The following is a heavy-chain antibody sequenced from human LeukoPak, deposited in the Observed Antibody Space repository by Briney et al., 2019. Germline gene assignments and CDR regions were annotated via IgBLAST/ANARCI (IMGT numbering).Heavy chain of an antibody. J-gene: IGHJ4*02. CDR1: GFTVSTNY. CDR3: ARDLNWAFDY. D-gene: IGHD1-1*01. CDR2: IFSNDSTI. Sequence: GGSLRLSCAASGFTVSTNYMNWVRQAPGKGLEWVSHIFSNDSTIGYADSVRGRFTISRDNAKNSLYLQMNNLRDEDTAVYYCARDLNWAFDYWGQGTLVTVSS. V-gene: IGHV3-48*02.